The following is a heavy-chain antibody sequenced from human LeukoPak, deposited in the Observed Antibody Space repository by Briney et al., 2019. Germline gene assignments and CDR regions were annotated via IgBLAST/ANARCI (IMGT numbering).Heavy chain of an antibody. D-gene: IGHD5-12*01. CDR2: IQSIGDGGTA. Sequence: GGSLRLSCSGSGFTFRDAWMSWVRQTPDMGLEWVGRIQSIGDGGTADYAAPVKDRFTVSRDDSENMLYLQMNSLKTEDTATYFCTTERYSGHGFPLSFDFWGRGTLVTVSS. CDR1: GFTFRDAW. V-gene: IGHV3-15*01. CDR3: TTERYSGHGFPLSFDF. J-gene: IGHJ4*01.